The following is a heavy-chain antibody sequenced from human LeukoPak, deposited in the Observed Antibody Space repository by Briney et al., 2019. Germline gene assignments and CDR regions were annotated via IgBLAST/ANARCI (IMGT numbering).Heavy chain of an antibody. CDR2: IHSGGST. V-gene: IGHV4-59*12. J-gene: IGHJ6*03. Sequence: SETLSLTCTVPGGLISTYYWSWIRQPPGKGLEWIAYIHSGGSTNYNPSLKSRVTISVDTSKNQFSLKLSSVTAADTAVYYCARDPSNYDILTGYSPRYYMDVWGKGTTVTVSS. CDR3: ARDPSNYDILTGYSPRYYMDV. D-gene: IGHD3-9*01. CDR1: GGLISTYY.